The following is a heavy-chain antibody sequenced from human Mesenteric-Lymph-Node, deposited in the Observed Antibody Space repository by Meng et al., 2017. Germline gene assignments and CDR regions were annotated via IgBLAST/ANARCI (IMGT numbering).Heavy chain of an antibody. CDR3: ARKLCTYGNCLFYFDY. CDR1: SFTTRSFT. CDR2: IGSYNDNT. D-gene: IGHD2-8*01. J-gene: IGHJ4*02. Sequence: QLVGSGSGSTKPGVSLTPSCATSSFTTRSFTTHWVRRAPGKGLEWVSSIGSYNDNTDYSDSVKGRFTISRDGAENSLYLQMNSLRAEDTAVYYCARKLCTYGNCLFYFDYWGQGTLVTVSS. V-gene: IGHV3-21*01.